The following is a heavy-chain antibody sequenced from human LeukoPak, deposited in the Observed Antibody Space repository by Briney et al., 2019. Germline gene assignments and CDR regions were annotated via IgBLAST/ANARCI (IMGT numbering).Heavy chain of an antibody. J-gene: IGHJ4*02. CDR1: GGSISSSSYY. CDR2: IYCSGST. Sequence: PSETLSLTCTVSGGSISSSSYYWGWIRQPPGKGLEWIGSIYCSGSTYYNPSLKSRVTISVDTSKNQFSLKLSSVTAADTAVYYCARLALNPGIAAADYFDYWGQGTLVTVSS. V-gene: IGHV4-39*01. CDR3: ARLALNPGIAAADYFDY. D-gene: IGHD6-13*01.